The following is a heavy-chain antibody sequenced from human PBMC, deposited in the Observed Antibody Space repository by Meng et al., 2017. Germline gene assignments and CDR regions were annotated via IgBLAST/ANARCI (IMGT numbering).Heavy chain of an antibody. CDR1: GGTFSSYA. D-gene: IGHD3-16*02. CDR2: IIPIFGTA. J-gene: IGHJ4*02. CDR3: ARGLNDYVWGSYRHFDY. V-gene: IGHV1-69*12. Sequence: QVQLVQVGAEVNKPGLSVKVSCKASGGTFSSYAISWVRQGPGQGLEWMGGIIPIFGTANYAQKFQGRVTITADESTSTAYMELSSLRSEDTAVYYCARGLNDYVWGSYRHFDYWGQGTLVTVSS.